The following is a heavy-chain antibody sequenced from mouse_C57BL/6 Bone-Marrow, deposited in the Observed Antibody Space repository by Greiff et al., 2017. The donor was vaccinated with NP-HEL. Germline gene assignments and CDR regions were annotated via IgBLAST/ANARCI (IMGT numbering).Heavy chain of an antibody. V-gene: IGHV1-64*01. J-gene: IGHJ4*01. Sequence: QVQLQQPGAELVKPGASVKLSCKASGYTFTSYWMHWVKQRPGQGLEWIGMIHPNSGSTNYNEKFKSKATLTVDKSSSTAYMQLSSLTSEDSAVYYCARRFITTVYAMDYWGQGTSVTVSS. CDR2: IHPNSGST. CDR3: ARRFITTVYAMDY. CDR1: GYTFTSYW. D-gene: IGHD1-1*01.